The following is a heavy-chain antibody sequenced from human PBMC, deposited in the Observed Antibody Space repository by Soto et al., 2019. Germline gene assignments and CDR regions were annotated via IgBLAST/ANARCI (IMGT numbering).Heavy chain of an antibody. CDR3: ARLGAFYQAMDS. CDR1: DGSLSPNY. V-gene: IGHV4-59*08. CDR2: IYYAGTA. D-gene: IGHD2-2*01. J-gene: IGHJ1*01. Sequence: SETLSLTCTVSDGSLSPNYWSWIRQPPGKGLEWIGYIYYAGTATYNPSLQSRVSISLDTSKNEVSLTLTSVTAADTAVYFCARLGAFYQAMDSWGQGTLVTVSS.